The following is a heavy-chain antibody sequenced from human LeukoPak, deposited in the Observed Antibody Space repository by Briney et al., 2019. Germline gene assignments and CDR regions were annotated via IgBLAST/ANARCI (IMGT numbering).Heavy chain of an antibody. D-gene: IGHD3-3*01. CDR3: ARGYYDFWKVYMDV. CDR1: GGSISSYY. V-gene: IGHV4-59*01. CDR2: IYYSGST. J-gene: IGHJ6*03. Sequence: PSETLSLTCTVSGGSISSYYWSWIRQPPGKGLEWIGYIYYSGSTNYNPSLKSRATISVDTSKNQFSLKLSSVTAADTAVYYCARGYYDFWKVYMDVWGKGTTVTVSS.